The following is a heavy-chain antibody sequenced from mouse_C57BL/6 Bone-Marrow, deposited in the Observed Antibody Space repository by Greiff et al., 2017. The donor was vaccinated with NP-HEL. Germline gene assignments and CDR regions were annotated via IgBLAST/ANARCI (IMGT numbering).Heavy chain of an antibody. Sequence: QVQLQQSGAELMKPGASVKLSCKATGYTFTGYWIEWVKQRPGHGLEWIGEILPGRGSTNYNEKFKGKATFTADTSSNTAYMQLSSLTTEDSAIYYCARGPGSKGYFDVWGTGTTVTVSS. J-gene: IGHJ1*03. CDR1: GYTFTGYW. CDR3: ARGPGSKGYFDV. CDR2: ILPGRGST. V-gene: IGHV1-9*01. D-gene: IGHD1-1*01.